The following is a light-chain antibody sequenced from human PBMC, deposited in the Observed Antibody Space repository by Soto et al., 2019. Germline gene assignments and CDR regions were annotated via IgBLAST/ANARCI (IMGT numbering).Light chain of an antibody. CDR1: SGHHSNT. CDR2: LEGSGSY. Sequence: QPVLTQPSSASASLGSSVKLTCTLSSGHHSNTIAWHQQQPGKAPRYLMRLEGSGSYNKGSGIPDRFSGSSSGAARFLTISNLQSDDEADYYCETWDSDTQMFGGGTKLTVL. J-gene: IGLJ3*02. CDR3: ETWDSDTQM. V-gene: IGLV4-60*03.